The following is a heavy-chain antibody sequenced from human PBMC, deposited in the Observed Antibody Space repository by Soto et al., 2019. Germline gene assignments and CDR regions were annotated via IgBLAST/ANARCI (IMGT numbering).Heavy chain of an antibody. CDR2: MNPNSGNT. J-gene: IGHJ4*02. Sequence: ASVKVSCKASGYTFTSYDINWVRQATGQGLEWMGWMNPNSGNTGYAQKFQGRVTMTRNTSISTAYMELNSLSAGDTALYFCAKVAQTRTNILTGYSDYWGQGTLVTVSS. CDR3: AKVAQTRTNILTGYSDY. CDR1: GYTFTSYD. D-gene: IGHD3-9*01. V-gene: IGHV1-8*01.